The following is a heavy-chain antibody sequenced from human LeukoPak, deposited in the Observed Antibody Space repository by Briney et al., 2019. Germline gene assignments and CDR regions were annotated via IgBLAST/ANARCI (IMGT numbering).Heavy chain of an antibody. D-gene: IGHD6-13*01. V-gene: IGHV4-31*11. J-gene: IGHJ4*02. CDR2: IYYSGST. Sequence: SETLSLTCAVSGGSISSSNWWSWIRQHPGKGLEWIGYIYYSGSTYYNPSLKSRVTISVDTSKNQFSLKLSSVTAADTAVYYCARETVADSSSWQSADYWGQGTLVTVSS. CDR1: GGSISSSNW. CDR3: ARETVADSSSWQSADY.